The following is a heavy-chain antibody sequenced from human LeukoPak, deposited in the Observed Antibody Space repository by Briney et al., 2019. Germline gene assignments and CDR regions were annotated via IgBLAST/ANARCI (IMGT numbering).Heavy chain of an antibody. D-gene: IGHD1-26*01. V-gene: IGHV3-7*01. CDR3: ARHSTWAPFDY. CDR2: IKQDGSGK. J-gene: IGHJ4*02. CDR1: GFTFSSYW. Sequence: GGSLRLSCAASGFTFSSYWMSWVRQAPGKGLEWVANIKQDGSGKYYVDSVRGRFTISRDNAKNSLYLQMNSLRAEDTAVYYCARHSTWAPFDYWGQGTLVTVSS.